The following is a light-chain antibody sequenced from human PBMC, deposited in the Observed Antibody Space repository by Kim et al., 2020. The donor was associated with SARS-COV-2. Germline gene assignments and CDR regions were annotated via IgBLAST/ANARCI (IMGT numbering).Light chain of an antibody. CDR1: NSNIGRNT. CDR3: AAWDDSLNGVV. CDR2: NDN. V-gene: IGLV1-44*01. Sequence: GKGVTISCSGSNSNIGRNTVNWCQLLPGTAPKLLIFNDNQRPSGVPDQFSGSKSGTSASLAISGLQSEDEADYYCAAWDDSLNGVVFGGGTQLTVL. J-gene: IGLJ2*01.